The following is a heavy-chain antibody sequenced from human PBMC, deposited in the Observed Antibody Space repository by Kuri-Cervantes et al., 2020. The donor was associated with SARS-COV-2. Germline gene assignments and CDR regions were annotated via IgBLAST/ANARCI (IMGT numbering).Heavy chain of an antibody. CDR1: GFTFSSYA. J-gene: IGHJ4*02. CDR2: IGGSGGST. V-gene: IGHV3-23*01. CDR3: ARDSTTGTRGPDY. D-gene: IGHD1-1*01. Sequence: GESLMISXAASGFTFSSYAMSWVRQAPGKGLEWDSAIGGSGGSTYYADSVKGRFTISRDNSKHTLYLQMNSLRAEDTAVYYCARDSTTGTRGPDYWGQGTLVTVSS.